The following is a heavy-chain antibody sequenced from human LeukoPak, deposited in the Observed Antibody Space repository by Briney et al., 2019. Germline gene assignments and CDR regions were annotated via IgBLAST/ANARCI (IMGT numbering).Heavy chain of an antibody. Sequence: GASVKVSCKASGYTFTSYGISWVRQAPGQGLEWMGWISAYNGNTNYAQKLQGRVTMTTDTSTGTAYMELRSLRSDDTAVYYCARDMGDIVVVPAASGYWGQGTLVTVSS. J-gene: IGHJ4*02. V-gene: IGHV1-18*04. D-gene: IGHD2-2*01. CDR3: ARDMGDIVVVPAASGY. CDR1: GYTFTSYG. CDR2: ISAYNGNT.